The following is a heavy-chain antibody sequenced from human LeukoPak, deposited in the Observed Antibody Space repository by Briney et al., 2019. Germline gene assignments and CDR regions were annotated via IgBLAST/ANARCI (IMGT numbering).Heavy chain of an antibody. J-gene: IGHJ4*02. V-gene: IGHV4-39*07. CDR2: IYYGEAT. Sequence: PSETLSLTCSVSGESITTRHYYWGWIRQPPGKGLEWIGSIYYGEATSYNPSLMSRGTITIDTSSNHFSLRLTSVTAADTAVYYCAKGGDSYKVGNCWGQGTLVTVSS. D-gene: IGHD5-24*01. CDR3: AKGGDSYKVGNC. CDR1: GESITTRHYY.